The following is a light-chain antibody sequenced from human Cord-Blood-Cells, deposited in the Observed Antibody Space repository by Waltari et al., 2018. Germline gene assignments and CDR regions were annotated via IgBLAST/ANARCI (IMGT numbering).Light chain of an antibody. J-gene: IGLJ3*02. V-gene: IGLV1-44*01. CDR2: SNN. Sequence: QSVLPPPPSASGTPGQRVTISCSASSSTLGSNTLNWYQQLPGPAPKLPIYSNNQRPSGVPDRFSGSKSGTSASLAISGLQSEDEADYYCAAWDDSLNGWVFGGGTKLTVL. CDR3: AAWDDSLNGWV. CDR1: SSTLGSNT.